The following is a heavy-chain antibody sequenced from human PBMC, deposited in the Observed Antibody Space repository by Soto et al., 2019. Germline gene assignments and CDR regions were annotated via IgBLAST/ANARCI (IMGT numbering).Heavy chain of an antibody. CDR2: ISAYNGNT. V-gene: IGHV1-18*01. CDR1: GYTFTSYG. D-gene: IGHD3-22*01. J-gene: IGHJ6*02. CDR3: ARERDYYDSSGSDGMDV. Sequence: ASVKVSCKASGYTFTSYGISWVRQAPGQGLEWMGWISAYNGNTNYAQKLQGRVTMTTDTSTSTAYMELRSLRSDDTAVYYCARERDYYDSSGSDGMDVWGQGNTVTVSS.